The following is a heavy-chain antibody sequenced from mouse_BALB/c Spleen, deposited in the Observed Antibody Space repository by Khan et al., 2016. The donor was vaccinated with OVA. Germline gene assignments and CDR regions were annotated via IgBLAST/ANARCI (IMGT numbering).Heavy chain of an antibody. CDR2: INTYTGDP. V-gene: IGHV9-3-1*01. CDR3: AKGYWYFDV. J-gene: IGHJ1*01. Sequence: QIQLVQSGPELKKPGETVKISCKASGYTFTNYGMNWVKQAPGKGLKWMGWINTYTGDPTYADDFKGRFAFSLETSASTAYLQINNLKNEDTATXFYAKGYWYFDVWGAGTTVTVSS. CDR1: GYTFTNYG.